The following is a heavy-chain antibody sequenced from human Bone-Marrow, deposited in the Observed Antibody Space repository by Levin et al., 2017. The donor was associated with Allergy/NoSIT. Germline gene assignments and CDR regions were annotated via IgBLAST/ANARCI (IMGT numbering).Heavy chain of an antibody. D-gene: IGHD3-22*01. J-gene: IGHJ5*02. CDR1: GYTFTSYG. V-gene: IGHV1-18*01. Sequence: ASVKVSCKASGYTFTSYGISWVRQAPGQGLEWMGWISAYNGNTNYAQKLQGRVTMTTDTSTSTAYMELRSLRSDDTDVYYCARAWQNPYPIVGVIGGNWFDPWGQGTLVTVSS. CDR2: ISAYNGNT. CDR3: ARAWQNPYPIVGVIGGNWFDP.